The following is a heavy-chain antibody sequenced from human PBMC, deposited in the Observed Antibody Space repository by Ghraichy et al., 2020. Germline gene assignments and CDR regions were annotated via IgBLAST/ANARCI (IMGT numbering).Heavy chain of an antibody. D-gene: IGHD6-13*01. CDR3: ARPPTEYREGCGSSWYWSCWFDP. Sequence: ASVKVSCKASGYTFTGYYMHWVRQAPGQGLEWMGWINPNSGGTNYAQKFQGRVTMTRDTSISTAYMELSRLRSDDTAVYYCARPPTEYREGCGSSWYWSCWFDPWGQGTLVTVSS. V-gene: IGHV1-2*02. J-gene: IGHJ5*02. CDR1: GYTFTGYY. CDR2: INPNSGGT.